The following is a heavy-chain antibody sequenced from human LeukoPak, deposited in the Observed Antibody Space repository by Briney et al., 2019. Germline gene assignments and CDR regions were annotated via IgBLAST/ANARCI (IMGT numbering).Heavy chain of an antibody. CDR3: AKDSPILTV. CDR1: GFSFGTHG. J-gene: IGHJ3*01. V-gene: IGHV3-23*01. Sequence: PGGSLRLSCAASGFSFGTHGMSWVRQGPGKGLEWVSALDGSGGSIYYADSVKGRFTISRDNSKSTLFLQMNSLRAEDTAVYYCAKDSPILTVWGQGTMVTVSS. D-gene: IGHD3-9*01. CDR2: LDGSGGSI.